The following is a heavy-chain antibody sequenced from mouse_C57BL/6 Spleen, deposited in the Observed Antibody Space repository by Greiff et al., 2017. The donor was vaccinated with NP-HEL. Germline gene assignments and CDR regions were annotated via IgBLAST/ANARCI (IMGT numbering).Heavy chain of an antibody. V-gene: IGHV14-1*01. Sequence: DVQLQESGAELVRPGASVKLSCTASGFNIKDYYMHWVKQRPEQGLEWIGRIDPEDGDTEYAPKFQGKATMTADTSSNTAYLQLSSLTSEDTAVYYCTTHHSSYYAMDYWGQGTSVTVSS. CDR1: GFNIKDYY. J-gene: IGHJ4*01. CDR3: TTHHSSYYAMDY. D-gene: IGHD1-1*01. CDR2: IDPEDGDT.